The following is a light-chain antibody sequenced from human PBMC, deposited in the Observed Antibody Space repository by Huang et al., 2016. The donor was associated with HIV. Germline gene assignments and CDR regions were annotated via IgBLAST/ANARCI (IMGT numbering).Light chain of an antibody. CDR2: GAS. Sequence: EIVMTQSPVTLSMSPGERATLSCRASQNISDNLAWYQQKPGQAPRLLIYGASTTATDIPARFNGSGSGTEFTLTIDSLQSEDFAVYYCQQYNNWPPWTFGQGTKVEIK. V-gene: IGKV3-15*01. CDR3: QQYNNWPPWT. J-gene: IGKJ1*01. CDR1: QNISDN.